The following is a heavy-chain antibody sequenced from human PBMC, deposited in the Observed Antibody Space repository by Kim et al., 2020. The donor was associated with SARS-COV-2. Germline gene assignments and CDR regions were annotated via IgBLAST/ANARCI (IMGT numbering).Heavy chain of an antibody. Sequence: GGSLRLSCVASGFTFTSFWIGWVRQDPGKGLEWVASIDEDGSDKYYVDSVKGRFTISRDNAKNSLYLQMNSLRAEDTAVYYCARDTYRFLDYWGQGTLVTVSS. J-gene: IGHJ4*02. CDR2: IDEDGSDK. D-gene: IGHD1-26*01. CDR1: GFTFTSFW. V-gene: IGHV3-7*01. CDR3: ARDTYRFLDY.